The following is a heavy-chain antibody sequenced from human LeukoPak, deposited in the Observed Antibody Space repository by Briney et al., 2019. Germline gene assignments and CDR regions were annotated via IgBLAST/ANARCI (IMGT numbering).Heavy chain of an antibody. CDR2: INWNGGST. CDR1: GFTFDEYG. V-gene: IGHV3-20*04. D-gene: IGHD3-22*01. J-gene: IGHJ4*02. CDR3: ARGDYYGSSGYYALIDY. Sequence: GGSLRLSCVVSGFTFDEYGMSWVRQAPGEGLEWVSGINWNGGSTGYADSVKGRFTISRDNAKNSLYLQMNSLRVEDTAFYYCARGDYYGSSGYYALIDYWGQGTLVTVSS.